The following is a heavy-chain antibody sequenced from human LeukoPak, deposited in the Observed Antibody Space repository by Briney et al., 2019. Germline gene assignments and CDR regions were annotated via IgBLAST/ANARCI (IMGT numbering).Heavy chain of an antibody. CDR1: GYTFTSYG. CDR3: ARVAGGPFDY. D-gene: IGHD6-19*01. V-gene: IGHV1-2*02. Sequence: ASVKVSCKASGYTFTSYGISWVRQAPGQGLEWMGWINPNSGGTNYAQKFQGRVTMTRDTSISTAYMELSRLRSDDTAVYYCARVAGGPFDYWGQGTLVTVSS. CDR2: INPNSGGT. J-gene: IGHJ4*02.